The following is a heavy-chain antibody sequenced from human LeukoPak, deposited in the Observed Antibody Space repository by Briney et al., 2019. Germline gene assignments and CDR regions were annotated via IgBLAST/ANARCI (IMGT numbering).Heavy chain of an antibody. V-gene: IGHV3-21*01. D-gene: IGHD4/OR15-4a*01. J-gene: IGHJ4*02. CDR2: ISSDSDYI. CDR3: AKGVARFGYGALLDY. Sequence: PGGSLRLSCAASGFAFSSYAMHWVRQAPGQGLEWVASISSDSDYIHYSDSLRGRITISRENGKNLVFLQMSSLRAEGTAVYYCAKGVARFGYGALLDYWGQGTLVTVSS. CDR1: GFAFSSYA.